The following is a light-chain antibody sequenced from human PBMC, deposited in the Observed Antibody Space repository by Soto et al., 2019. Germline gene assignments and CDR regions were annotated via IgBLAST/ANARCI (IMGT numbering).Light chain of an antibody. J-gene: IGLJ2*01. V-gene: IGLV1-40*01. CDR2: GDS. CDR1: SSNIGAGYD. CDR3: QSYDTTLSGSRV. Sequence: QSVLTQPPSVSGAPGQRVIISCTGSSSNIGAGYDVHWYQQLPGTAPKLLIYGDSNRPSGVPDRFSGSNSGTSASLAITGLQAEDEADYYCQSYDTTLSGSRVFGRGTKLTVL.